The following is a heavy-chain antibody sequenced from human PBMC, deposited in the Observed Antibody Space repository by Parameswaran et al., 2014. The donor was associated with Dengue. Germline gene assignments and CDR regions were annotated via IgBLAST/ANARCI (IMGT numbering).Heavy chain of an antibody. CDR3: ASSGYTAWVGMDV. V-gene: IGHV3-21*01. Sequence: KWIRQPPGKGLEWVSSISSSSSYIYYADSVKGRFTISRDNAKNSLYLQMNSLRAEDTAVYYCASSGYTAWVGMDVWGQGTTVTVSS. CDR2: ISSSSSYI. D-gene: IGHD5-12*01. J-gene: IGHJ6*02.